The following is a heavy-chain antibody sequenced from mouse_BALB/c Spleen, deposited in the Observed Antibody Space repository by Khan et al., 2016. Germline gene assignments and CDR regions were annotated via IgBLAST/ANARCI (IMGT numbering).Heavy chain of an antibody. V-gene: IGHV3-2*02. CDR2: ISYSGYT. D-gene: IGHD2-3*01. J-gene: IGHJ3*01. Sequence: EVQLQESGLGLVKPSQSLSLTCTVTGYSITSDCAWSWIRQFPGNKLEWLGYISYSGYTSYNPSLKSRISITRDTSKNQFFLQLNSVTTEDTATYYCARGNDGFFAWFAYGGQGTLVTVSA. CDR3: ARGNDGFFAWFAY. CDR1: GYSITSDCA.